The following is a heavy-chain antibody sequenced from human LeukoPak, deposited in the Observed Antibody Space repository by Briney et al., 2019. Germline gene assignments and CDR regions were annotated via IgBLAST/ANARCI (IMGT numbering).Heavy chain of an antibody. J-gene: IGHJ4*02. D-gene: IGHD6-13*01. Sequence: GGSLRLSCAASGFTFSSYAMHWVRQAPGKGLEWVAVISYDGSNKYYADSVKGRFTISRDNSKNTLYLQMNSLRAEDTAVYYCARRGLIAAAGIRIMDYWGQGTLVTVPS. CDR1: GFTFSSYA. V-gene: IGHV3-30-3*01. CDR3: ARRGLIAAAGIRIMDY. CDR2: ISYDGSNK.